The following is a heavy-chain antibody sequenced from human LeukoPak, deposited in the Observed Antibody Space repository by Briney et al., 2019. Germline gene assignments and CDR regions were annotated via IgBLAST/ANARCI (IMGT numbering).Heavy chain of an antibody. V-gene: IGHV3-9*01. Sequence: GRSLRLSRAASGFTFDDYAMHWVRQAPGKGLEWVSGISWNSGSIGYADSVKGRFTISRDNAKNSLYLQMNSLRAEDTALYYCAKSLGATFYYYGMDVWGQGTTVTVSS. CDR1: GFTFDDYA. CDR2: ISWNSGSI. D-gene: IGHD1-26*01. CDR3: AKSLGATFYYYGMDV. J-gene: IGHJ6*02.